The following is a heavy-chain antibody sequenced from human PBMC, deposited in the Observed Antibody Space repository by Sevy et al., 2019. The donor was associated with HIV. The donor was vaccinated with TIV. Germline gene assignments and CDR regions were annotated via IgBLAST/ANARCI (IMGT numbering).Heavy chain of an antibody. CDR1: GFTFSSYS. V-gene: IGHV3-48*02. J-gene: IGHJ4*02. CDR3: ARVQRYFDWLLDMKTIDY. Sequence: GGSLRLSCAASGFTFSSYSMNWVRQAPGKGLEWVSYISSSSSTIYYADSVKGRFTISRDNAKNSLYLQMNSLRDEETALYYCARVQRYFDWLLDMKTIDYWGQGTLVTVSS. CDR2: ISSSSSTI. D-gene: IGHD3-9*01.